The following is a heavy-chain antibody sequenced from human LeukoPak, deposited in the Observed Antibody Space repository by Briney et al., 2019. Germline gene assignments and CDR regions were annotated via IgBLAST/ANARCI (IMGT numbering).Heavy chain of an antibody. J-gene: IGHJ4*02. V-gene: IGHV3-23*01. CDR3: ARHVVGATTRLDY. Sequence: EGSLRLSCAASGFTFSSYAMSWVRQAPGKGLEWVSAISSSDGRTYYADSVKGRFTISRDNSKNTLYLQMNSLRGEDTAVYYCARHVVGATTRLDYWGQGTLVTVSS. CDR2: ISSSDGRT. D-gene: IGHD1-26*01. CDR1: GFTFSSYA.